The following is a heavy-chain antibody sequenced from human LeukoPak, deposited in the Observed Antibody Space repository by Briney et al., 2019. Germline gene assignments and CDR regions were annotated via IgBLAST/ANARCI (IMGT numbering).Heavy chain of an antibody. V-gene: IGHV3-21*01. D-gene: IGHD3-9*01. CDR2: ISSSSSYI. J-gene: IGHJ4*02. Sequence: PGGSLRLSRAASGFTFSSYSMNWVRQAPGKGLEWVSSISSSSSYIYYADSVKGRFTISRDNAKNSLYLQMNSPRAEDTAVYYCARGPSPYYDILTGFFDYWGQGTLVTVSS. CDR3: ARGPSPYYDILTGFFDY. CDR1: GFTFSSYS.